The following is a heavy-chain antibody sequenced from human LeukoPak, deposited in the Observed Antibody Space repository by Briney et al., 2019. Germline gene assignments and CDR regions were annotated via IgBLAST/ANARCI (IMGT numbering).Heavy chain of an antibody. Sequence: GGSLRLSCAASGFTFSSYAMHWVRQSPGKGLEWVAVISYDGSNKYYADSVKGRFTISRDNSKNTLYLQMNSLRAEDTAVYYCARDFEGGRHDTRAFDIWGQGTMVTVSS. D-gene: IGHD3-22*01. CDR3: ARDFEGGRHDTRAFDI. CDR2: ISYDGSNK. J-gene: IGHJ3*02. CDR1: GFTFSSYA. V-gene: IGHV3-30*17.